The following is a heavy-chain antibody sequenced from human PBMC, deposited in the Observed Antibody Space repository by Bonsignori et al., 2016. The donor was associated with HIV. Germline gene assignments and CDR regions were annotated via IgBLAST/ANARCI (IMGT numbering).Heavy chain of an antibody. CDR3: ARDHRVEGFLYGDYEFDY. V-gene: IGHV3-7*01. CDR2: IKQDGSEK. D-gene: IGHD4-17*01. J-gene: IGHJ4*02. Sequence: GSLRLSCAASGFTFSSYWMSWVRQAPGKGLEWVANIKQDGSEKYYVDSVKGRFTISRDNAKNSLYLQMNSLRAEDTAVYYCARDHRVEGFLYGDYEFDYWGQGTLVTVSS. CDR1: GFTFSSYW.